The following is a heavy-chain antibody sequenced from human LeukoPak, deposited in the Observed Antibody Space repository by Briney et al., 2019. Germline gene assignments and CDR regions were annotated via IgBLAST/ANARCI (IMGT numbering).Heavy chain of an antibody. Sequence: SETLSLTCTVSGGSISSYYWSWIRQPAGKGLEWIGRIYTSGSTNYNPSLKSRVTISVDTSKNQFSLKLSSVTAADTAVYYCAREYWGRGYEVPFDYWGQGTLVTVSS. V-gene: IGHV4-4*07. D-gene: IGHD5-12*01. CDR1: GGSISSYY. J-gene: IGHJ4*02. CDR2: IYTSGST. CDR3: AREYWGRGYEVPFDY.